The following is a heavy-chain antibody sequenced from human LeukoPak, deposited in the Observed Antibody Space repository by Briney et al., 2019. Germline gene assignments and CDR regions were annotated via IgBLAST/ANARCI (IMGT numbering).Heavy chain of an antibody. CDR3: ARRITIFGVVFDY. CDR1: GGSISSSSYY. Sequence: PSETLSLTCTVSGGSISSSSYYWGWIRQPPGKGREWIGGVYYSGSTDYNPSLKSRVTISVDTSKNQFSLKLSSVTAADTAVYYCARRITIFGVVFDYWGQGTLVTVSS. J-gene: IGHJ4*02. D-gene: IGHD3-3*01. V-gene: IGHV4-39*01. CDR2: VYYSGST.